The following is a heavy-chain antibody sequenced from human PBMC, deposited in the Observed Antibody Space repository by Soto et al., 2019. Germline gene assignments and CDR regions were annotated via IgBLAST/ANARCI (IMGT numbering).Heavy chain of an antibody. CDR1: GLSISDHY. V-gene: IGHV3-72*01. CDR3: ARVLATQCCGDCYSHVF. J-gene: IGHJ4*02. D-gene: IGHD2-21*02. CDR2: TRNKANSYTT. Sequence: EVQLVESGGGLVQPGGSLRLSCAASGLSISDHYMDWVRQAPGKGLEWVGRTRNKANSYTTEYAASVKGRFTISRDDSKDSLYLQMNSLKPEDTAVYYWARVLATQCCGDCYSHVFWGQGTLVTVSS.